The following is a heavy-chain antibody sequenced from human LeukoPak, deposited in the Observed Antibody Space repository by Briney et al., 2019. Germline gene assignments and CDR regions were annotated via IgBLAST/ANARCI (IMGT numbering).Heavy chain of an antibody. CDR3: ASEVEALLDH. V-gene: IGHV3-30*03. CDR2: TSYEGNGT. J-gene: IGHJ4*02. Sequence: GGSLRLSCAASGFTFSSYWMSWVRQAPGMGLDWVAATSYEGNGTFYAGSVKGRFTMSRDNANNMVYLQMNSLRQEDTALYYCASEVEALLDHWGQGTLVTVSS. CDR1: GFTFSSYW. D-gene: IGHD2-15*01.